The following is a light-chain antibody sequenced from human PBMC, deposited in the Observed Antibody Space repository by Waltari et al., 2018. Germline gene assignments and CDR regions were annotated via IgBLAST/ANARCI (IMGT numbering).Light chain of an antibody. CDR1: SSNIGSNT. J-gene: IGLJ3*02. Sequence: QSVLTQPPSASGTPGQRVIISCAGGSSNIGSNTVNWYQQFPGKAPKLLIHTTDKRPSGVPDRFSAAKSGTSASLAISGLQSDDEADYYCAAWDDRMNGQVVFGGGTKVTVL. V-gene: IGLV1-44*01. CDR3: AAWDDRMNGQVV. CDR2: TTD.